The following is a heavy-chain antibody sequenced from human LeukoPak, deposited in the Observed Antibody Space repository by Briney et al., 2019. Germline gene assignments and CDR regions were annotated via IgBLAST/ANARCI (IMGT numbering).Heavy chain of an antibody. D-gene: IGHD3-10*01. J-gene: IGHJ6*03. Sequence: ASVKVSCKASGYTFTSYYMHWVRQAPGQGLEWMGIINPSGGSTSYAQKFQGRVTMTRDMSTSTVYMELSSLRSEDTAVYYCATGIYYGSGSLGYMDVWGKGTTVTISS. CDR1: GYTFTSYY. CDR3: ATGIYYGSGSLGYMDV. V-gene: IGHV1-46*01. CDR2: INPSGGST.